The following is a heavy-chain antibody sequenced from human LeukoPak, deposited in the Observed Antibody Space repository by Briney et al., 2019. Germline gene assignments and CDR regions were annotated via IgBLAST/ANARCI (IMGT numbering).Heavy chain of an antibody. V-gene: IGHV3-9*01. CDR2: ISWNSGSI. Sequence: PGGSLRLSCAASGFTFDDYAMHWVRQAPGKGLEWVSGISWNSGSIGYADSVKGRFTISRDNAKNSPYLQMNSLRAEDTAFYYCAKGSSGWSTDAFDIWGQGIMVTVSS. J-gene: IGHJ3*02. D-gene: IGHD6-19*01. CDR3: AKGSSGWSTDAFDI. CDR1: GFTFDDYA.